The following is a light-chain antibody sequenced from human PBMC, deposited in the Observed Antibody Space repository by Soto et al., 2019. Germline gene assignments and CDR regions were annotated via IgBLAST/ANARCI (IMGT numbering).Light chain of an antibody. V-gene: IGKV1-33*01. J-gene: IGKJ4*01. CDR1: QDINNS. Sequence: DIRMTQSPSSLSASVRDRVTITCQASQDINNSLSWYQQKPGKAPKLLIYAGFTLETGVPARFSGGGSGTEFTFIISSLQADDAATYYCQQYDNPPLTFGGGTKVEIK. CDR3: QQYDNPPLT. CDR2: AGF.